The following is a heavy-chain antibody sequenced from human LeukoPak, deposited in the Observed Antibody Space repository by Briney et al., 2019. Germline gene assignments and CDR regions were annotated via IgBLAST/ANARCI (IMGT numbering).Heavy chain of an antibody. CDR1: GYTFTSYG. Sequence: ASVKVSCKASGYTFTSYGISWVRQAPGQGLEWMGWISAYNGNTNYAQKLQGRVTMTTDTSTSTAYMELRSLSSDDTAVYYCARDRLGYCSSTSCYTPGDYYYYYYMDVWGKGTTVTVSS. V-gene: IGHV1-18*01. CDR3: ARDRLGYCSSTSCYTPGDYYYYYYMDV. D-gene: IGHD2-2*02. CDR2: ISAYNGNT. J-gene: IGHJ6*03.